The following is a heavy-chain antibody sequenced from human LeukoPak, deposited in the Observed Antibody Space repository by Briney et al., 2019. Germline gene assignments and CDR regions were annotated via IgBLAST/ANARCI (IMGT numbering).Heavy chain of an antibody. CDR1: GYSFTSNY. V-gene: IGHV5-10-1*01. J-gene: IGHJ3*02. CDR2: IDPSDSYN. D-gene: IGHD3-10*01. CDR3: ARLRVRGVIGAFDI. Sequence: GESLKISCQGSGYSFTSNYIGWVRQMPAKGLEWMGRIDPSDSYNNYRPSFQGHVTISADKSISTAYLQWSSLKASDTAMYYCARLRVRGVIGAFDIWGQGTMVTVSS.